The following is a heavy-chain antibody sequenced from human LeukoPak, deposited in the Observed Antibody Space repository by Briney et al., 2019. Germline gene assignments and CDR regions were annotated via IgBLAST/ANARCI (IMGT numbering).Heavy chain of an antibody. J-gene: IGHJ3*02. CDR2: INPSGGST. Sequence: ASVKVSCKASGFTFTNYNMHWVRQAPGQGLEWMGIINPSGGSTNYAQNFQARVTMTRDTSTSTVYMELSSLRSEDTAVYYCARGRLWAFDIWGQGTMVTVSS. V-gene: IGHV1-46*01. D-gene: IGHD2-21*01. CDR3: ARGRLWAFDI. CDR1: GFTFTNYN.